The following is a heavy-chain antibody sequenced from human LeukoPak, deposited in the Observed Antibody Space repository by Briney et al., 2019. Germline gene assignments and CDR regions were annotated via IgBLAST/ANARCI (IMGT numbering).Heavy chain of an antibody. D-gene: IGHD3-22*01. CDR1: GYTFSDFS. CDR3: VRLRRNNDRSGYYYYYDY. Sequence: GGSLRLSCAASGYTFSDFSVNWVRQAPGKGLEWVSSISVRSNYRYYADSVRGRFTISRDDARDSLFLQMNSLRAEDTAVYFCVRLRRNNDRSGYYYYYDYWGQGTLVTVTS. CDR2: ISVRSNYR. J-gene: IGHJ4*02. V-gene: IGHV3-21*01.